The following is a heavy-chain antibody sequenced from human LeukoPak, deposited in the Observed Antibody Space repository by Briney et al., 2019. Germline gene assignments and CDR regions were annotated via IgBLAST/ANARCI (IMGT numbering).Heavy chain of an antibody. D-gene: IGHD2-2*01. CDR1: GFTFSSYS. V-gene: IGHV3-21*01. CDR3: ARGGYCSSTSCLFFDY. CDR2: ISSSSSYI. Sequence: GGSLRLSCAASGFTFSSYSMNWVRQAPGKGLEWVSSISSSSSYICYADSVKGRFTISRDNAKNSLYLQMNSLRAEDTAVYYCARGGYCSSTSCLFFDYWGQGTLVTVSS. J-gene: IGHJ4*02.